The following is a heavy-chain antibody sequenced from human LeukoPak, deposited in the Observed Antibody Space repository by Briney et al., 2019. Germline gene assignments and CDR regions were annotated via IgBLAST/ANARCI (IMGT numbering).Heavy chain of an antibody. J-gene: IGHJ4*02. CDR1: GGTFSSYA. Sequence: ASVKASCKASGGTFSSYAISWVRQAPGQGLEWMGGIIPIFGTANYAQKFQGRGTITADKTTNTAFLVQISRMTEDTAVFYCARDPITMGRGVIIGHQFDYWGQGTLVTVSS. V-gene: IGHV1-69*06. CDR3: ARDPITMGRGVIIGHQFDY. D-gene: IGHD3-10*01. CDR2: IIPIFGTA.